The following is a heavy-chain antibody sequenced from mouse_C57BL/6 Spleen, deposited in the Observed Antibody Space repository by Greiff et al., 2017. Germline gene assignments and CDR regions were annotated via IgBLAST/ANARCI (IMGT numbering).Heavy chain of an antibody. J-gene: IGHJ2*01. V-gene: IGHV1-62-2*01. D-gene: IGHD2-4*01. CDR3: ARHEVGAYDYDGGVFDY. CDR1: GYTFTEYT. CDR2: FYPGGGSI. Sequence: QVQLQQSGAELVKPGASVKLSCKASGYTFTEYTIHWVKQRSGQGLEWIGWFYPGGGSIKYNEKFKDKATLTADKSSRTVYMELSRLTSEDSAVEFCARHEVGAYDYDGGVFDYWGQGTTLTVSS.